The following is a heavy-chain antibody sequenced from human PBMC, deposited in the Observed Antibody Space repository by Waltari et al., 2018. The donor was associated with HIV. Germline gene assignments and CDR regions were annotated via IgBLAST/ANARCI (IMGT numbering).Heavy chain of an antibody. J-gene: IGHJ4*02. CDR3: ERVYSYGYFDY. V-gene: IGHV3-53*01. CDR2: IYNAGST. D-gene: IGHD5-18*01. Sequence: EVHLVESGVGLIHPGVSLRLSCAASGFPVSSRFISRGRQAPGKGLEWVSVIYNAGSTYYAESVRGRFTISRDTSKNTVSLQMKSLRADDTAVYYCERVYSYGYFDYWGQGTLVTVSS. CDR1: GFPVSSRF.